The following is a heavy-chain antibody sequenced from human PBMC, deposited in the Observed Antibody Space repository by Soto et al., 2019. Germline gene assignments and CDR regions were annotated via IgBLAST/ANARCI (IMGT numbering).Heavy chain of an antibody. V-gene: IGHV4-4*08. CDR1: GASITQYY. J-gene: IGHJ3*02. Sequence: PSETLSVTCTVSGASITQYYWNWIRQSPGKGLEWIVSVSSTGSTVYNPFLTSRVTVSLDTSKNQFSLKLSSVTAADTAVYYCAHYFKGRAFDIWGKGTMVTVS. CDR2: VSSTGST. D-gene: IGHD3-10*01. CDR3: AHYFKGRAFDI.